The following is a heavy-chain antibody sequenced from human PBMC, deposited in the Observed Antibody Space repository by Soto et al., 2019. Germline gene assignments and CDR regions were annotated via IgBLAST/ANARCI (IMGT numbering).Heavy chain of an antibody. Sequence: QVQLVQSGAEVKKPGASVSVSCKASGYTFTHYYIHWVRRAPGQGLEWMGLTNPKTGDTNYAQKFRDRVSMTRDTSTNTASMRLSSLRSDDTAVYYCARVPGHKNSRGDYWGQGTPVTVSA. J-gene: IGHJ4*02. D-gene: IGHD1-7*01. V-gene: IGHV1-2*02. CDR2: TNPKTGDT. CDR3: ARVPGHKNSRGDY. CDR1: GYTFTHYY.